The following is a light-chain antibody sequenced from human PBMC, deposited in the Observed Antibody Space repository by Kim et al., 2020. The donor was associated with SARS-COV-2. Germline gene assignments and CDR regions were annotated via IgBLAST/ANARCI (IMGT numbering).Light chain of an antibody. CDR1: QSVSTNY. Sequence: SPGERATLSGRASQSVSTNYLAWYQQKPGQAPRLLIYGSSRRATGIPDRFSGSGSGTDFTLTIIRLEPEDFAMYYCQQYSSLPRTFGQGTKVDIK. CDR2: GSS. J-gene: IGKJ1*01. V-gene: IGKV3-20*01. CDR3: QQYSSLPRT.